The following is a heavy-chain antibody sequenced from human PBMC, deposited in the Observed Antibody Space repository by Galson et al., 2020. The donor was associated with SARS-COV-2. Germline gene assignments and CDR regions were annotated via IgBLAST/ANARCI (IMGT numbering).Heavy chain of an antibody. J-gene: IGHJ4*02. CDR1: GFTFSSYA. CDR2: ISGSGGST. V-gene: IGHV3-23*01. D-gene: IGHD3-3*01. Sequence: GGSLRLSCAASGFTFSSYAMSWVRQAPGKGLEWVSAISGSGGSTYYADSVKGRFTISRDNSKNTLYLQMNSLRSEDTAVYYCATEFALGVAEFDYWGQGTLVTVSS. CDR3: ATEFALGVAEFDY.